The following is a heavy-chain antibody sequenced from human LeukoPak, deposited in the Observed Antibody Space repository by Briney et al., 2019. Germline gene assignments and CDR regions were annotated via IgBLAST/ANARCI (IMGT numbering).Heavy chain of an antibody. Sequence: GGSLRLSCAASGFTFSSYWMHWVRQAPGKGLVWVSRINSDGSSTSYADSVKGRLTISRDNAKNTLYLQMNSLRAEDTAVYYCARGYCSSTSCYSYYYYGMDVWGQGTTVTVSS. CDR2: INSDGSST. D-gene: IGHD2-2*01. V-gene: IGHV3-74*01. CDR3: ARGYCSSTSCYSYYYYGMDV. J-gene: IGHJ6*02. CDR1: GFTFSSYW.